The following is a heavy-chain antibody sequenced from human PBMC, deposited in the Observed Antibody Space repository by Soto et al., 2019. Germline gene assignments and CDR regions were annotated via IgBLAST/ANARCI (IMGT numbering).Heavy chain of an antibody. Sequence: GVSMRLSWSASGFTFGDYAINWVRQAPGKGLEWVSGISWNSGDIGYADSVKGRFTISRDNAMNSLYLQMSSLRPEDTALYYCAKSNGYCTTTTCLTYMDVCGQGTTVIVS. J-gene: IGHJ6*02. CDR3: AKSNGYCTTTTCLTYMDV. CDR1: GFTFGDYA. CDR2: ISWNSGDI. D-gene: IGHD2-2*01. V-gene: IGHV3-9*01.